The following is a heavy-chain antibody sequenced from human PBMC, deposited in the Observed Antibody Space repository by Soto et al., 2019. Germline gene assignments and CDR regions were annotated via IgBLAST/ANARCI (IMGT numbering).Heavy chain of an antibody. CDR3: ASHYSFLVY. Sequence: PSETLSLTCTVSGASITSGDSYWTWIRQPPGKGLELIGYIHYSGSSYYNPSLKSRVTISVDTSKNQFSLKLSSVTAADTAVYYCASHYSFLVYWGQGTLVTVSS. J-gene: IGHJ4*02. CDR1: GASITSGDSY. D-gene: IGHD3-10*01. V-gene: IGHV4-30-4*01. CDR2: IHYSGSS.